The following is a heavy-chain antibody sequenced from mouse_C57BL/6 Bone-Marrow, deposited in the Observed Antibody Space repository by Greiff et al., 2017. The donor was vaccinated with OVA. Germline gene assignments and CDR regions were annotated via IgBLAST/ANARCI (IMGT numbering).Heavy chain of an antibody. CDR1: GFTFSSYG. Sequence: EVTLVESGGDLVKPGGSLKLSCAASGFTFSSYGMSWVRQTPDKRLEWVATISSGGSYTYYPDSVQGRYTIDRAHATNTLYLQLSRLKSEDTAMYFCARRSTTVVAPFDNWGQGTTLTVSS. D-gene: IGHD1-1*01. CDR2: ISSGGSYT. CDR3: ARRSTTVVAPFDN. J-gene: IGHJ2*01. V-gene: IGHV5-6*02.